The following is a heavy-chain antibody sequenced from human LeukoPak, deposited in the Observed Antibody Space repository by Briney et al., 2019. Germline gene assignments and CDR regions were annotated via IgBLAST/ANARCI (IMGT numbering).Heavy chain of an antibody. J-gene: IGHJ4*02. CDR3: AREGQDLFDY. Sequence: GGSLRLSCVVSGFTFSTYEMNWVRQAPGKGMEWVSYISSSGNTIFYADSVRGRFTISRDNAKNSLYLQMNSLRAEDTAVYYCAREGQDLFDYWGQGTLVTVSS. V-gene: IGHV3-48*03. CDR2: ISSSGNTI. D-gene: IGHD2-15*01. CDR1: GFTFSTYE.